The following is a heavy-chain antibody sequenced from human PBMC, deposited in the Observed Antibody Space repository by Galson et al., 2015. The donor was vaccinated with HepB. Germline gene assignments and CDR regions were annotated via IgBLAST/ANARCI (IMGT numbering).Heavy chain of an antibody. CDR1: GFTFSSYG. Sequence: SLRLSCAASGFTFSSYGMHWVRQAPGKGLEWVAVISYDGSNKYYADSVKGRFTISRDNSKNTLYLQMNSLRAEDTAVYYCAKGYCSGGSCYSLYYYYGMDVWGQGTTVTVSS. CDR2: ISYDGSNK. CDR3: AKGYCSGGSCYSLYYYYGMDV. V-gene: IGHV3-30*18. D-gene: IGHD2-15*01. J-gene: IGHJ6*02.